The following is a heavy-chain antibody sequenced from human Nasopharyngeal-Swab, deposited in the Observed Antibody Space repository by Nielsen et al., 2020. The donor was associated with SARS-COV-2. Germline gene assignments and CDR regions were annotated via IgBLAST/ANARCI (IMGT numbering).Heavy chain of an antibody. V-gene: IGHV3-74*01. CDR1: GFNFSTQW. CDR3: ARGEFRYGLDV. Sequence: GGSLRLSCAASGFNFSTQWMDWARQAPGKGLVWVSQMNPGGSGTGYPDSVKGRFTISRDNAKNTLYLQMNGLRVDDTAVYYCARGEFRYGLDVWGQGTTVTVSS. CDR2: MNPGGSGT. D-gene: IGHD3-10*01. J-gene: IGHJ6*02.